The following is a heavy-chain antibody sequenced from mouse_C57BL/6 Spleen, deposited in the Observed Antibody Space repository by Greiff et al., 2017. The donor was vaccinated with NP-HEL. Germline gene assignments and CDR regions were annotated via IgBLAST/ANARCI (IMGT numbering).Heavy chain of an antibody. V-gene: IGHV1-39*01. CDR1: GYSFTDYN. D-gene: IGHD1-1*01. Sequence: LQESGPELVKPGASVKISCKASGYSFTDYNMNWVKQSNGKSLEWIGVINPNYGTTSYNQKFKGKATLTVDQSSSTAYMQLNSLTSEDSAVYYCAIYYYGSSPDYYAMDYWGQGTSVTVSS. J-gene: IGHJ4*01. CDR2: INPNYGTT. CDR3: AIYYYGSSPDYYAMDY.